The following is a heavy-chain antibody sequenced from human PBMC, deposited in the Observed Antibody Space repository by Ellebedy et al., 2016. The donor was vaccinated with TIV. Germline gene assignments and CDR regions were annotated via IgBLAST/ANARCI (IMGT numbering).Heavy chain of an antibody. Sequence: GESLKISCAASGFNLSNNALHWVRQAPGKGLEWLAVISYNGSIQFYADSVKGRFTISRDNSQSMLYLQMNNLRTEDTALYYCAKLGVVIRGDYWGQGTLVTVSS. D-gene: IGHD3-10*01. V-gene: IGHV3-30-3*02. J-gene: IGHJ1*01. CDR2: ISYNGSIQ. CDR1: GFNLSNNA. CDR3: AKLGVVIRGDY.